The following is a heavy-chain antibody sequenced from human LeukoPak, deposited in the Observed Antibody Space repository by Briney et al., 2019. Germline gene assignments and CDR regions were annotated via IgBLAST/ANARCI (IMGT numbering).Heavy chain of an antibody. CDR2: ISGSGGST. Sequence: GGSLRLSCAASGFTFSSYAMSWVRQAPGKGLEWVSAISGSGGSTYYADSVKGRFTISRDNAKNSLYLQMNSLRAEDTAVYYCARGDDYGDSAYFDYWGQGTLVTVSS. J-gene: IGHJ4*02. V-gene: IGHV3-23*01. CDR3: ARGDDYGDSAYFDY. D-gene: IGHD4-17*01. CDR1: GFTFSSYA.